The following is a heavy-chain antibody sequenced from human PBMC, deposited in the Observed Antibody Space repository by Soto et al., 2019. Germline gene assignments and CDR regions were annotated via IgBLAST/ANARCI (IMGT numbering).Heavy chain of an antibody. V-gene: IGHV1-18*04. CDR2: ISAYNGNT. CDR1: GYTFTSYG. D-gene: IGHD2-15*01. J-gene: IGHJ5*02. CDR3: ARVITGGSYPEWLHP. Sequence: GASVKVSCKASGYTFTSYGISWVRQAPGQGLEWMGWISAYNGNTNYAQKLQGRVTMTTDTSTSTAYMELRSLRSDDTAVYYCARVITGGSYPEWLHPWGQGTMVTVSS.